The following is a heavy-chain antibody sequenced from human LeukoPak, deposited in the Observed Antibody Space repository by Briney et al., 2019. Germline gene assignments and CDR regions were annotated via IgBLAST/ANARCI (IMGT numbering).Heavy chain of an antibody. CDR1: GGSISSYY. Sequence: SETLSLTCTVSGGSISSYYWSWIRQPPGKGLEWIGYIYYSGSTNYNPSLKSRVTISVDTSKNQFSLKLSSVTAADTAVYYCARDRRDDYNGYYYYYYMDVRGKGTTVTISS. CDR3: ARDRRDDYNGYYYYYYMDV. D-gene: IGHD5-24*01. J-gene: IGHJ6*03. V-gene: IGHV4-59*01. CDR2: IYYSGST.